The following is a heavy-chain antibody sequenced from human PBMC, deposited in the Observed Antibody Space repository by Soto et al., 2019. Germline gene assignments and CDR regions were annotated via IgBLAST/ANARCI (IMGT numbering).Heavy chain of an antibody. D-gene: IGHD2-2*01. CDR2: IYYSGST. CDR3: ARQSLGDIVVVPAAMGAFDI. V-gene: IGHV4-39*01. J-gene: IGHJ3*02. Sequence: QLQLQESGPGLVKPSETLSLTCTVSGGSISSSSYYWGWIRQPPGKGLEWIGSIYYSGSTYYNPSLKSRVTISVDTSKNQFSLKLSSVTAADTAVYYCARQSLGDIVVVPAAMGAFDIWGQGTMVTVSS. CDR1: GGSISSSSYY.